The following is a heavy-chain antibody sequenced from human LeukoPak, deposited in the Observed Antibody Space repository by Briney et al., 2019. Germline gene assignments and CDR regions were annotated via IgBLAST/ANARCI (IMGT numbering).Heavy chain of an antibody. D-gene: IGHD2-2*01. J-gene: IGHJ6*02. CDR3: ARDHVVVPAAIRAYYYYYGMDV. V-gene: IGHV3-30*04. CDR1: GFTFSSYA. Sequence: GRSLRLSCAASGFTFSSYAMHWVRQAPGKGLEWVAVISYDGSNKYYADSVKGRFTISRDNSKNTLYLQMNSLRAEDTAVYYCARDHVVVPAAIRAYYYYYGMDVWGQGTTVTVSS. CDR2: ISYDGSNK.